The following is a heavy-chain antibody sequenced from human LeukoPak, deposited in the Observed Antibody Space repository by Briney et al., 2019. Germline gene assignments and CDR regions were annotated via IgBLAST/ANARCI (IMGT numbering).Heavy chain of an antibody. Sequence: GRSLRLSCAASGFTFSNYGMHWVRQAPGKGLEWVAVISYDGSNKYYTDSVKGRVTISRDNSKNTLYLQMNSLRAEDAAVYYCAKPEYYDSSGSCFDYWGQGSLVTVSS. CDR1: GFTFSNYG. CDR2: ISYDGSNK. J-gene: IGHJ4*02. D-gene: IGHD3-22*01. CDR3: AKPEYYDSSGSCFDY. V-gene: IGHV3-30*18.